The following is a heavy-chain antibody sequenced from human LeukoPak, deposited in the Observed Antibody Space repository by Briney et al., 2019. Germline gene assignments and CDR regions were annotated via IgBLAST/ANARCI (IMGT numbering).Heavy chain of an antibody. V-gene: IGHV3-74*01. CDR2: INNDGSST. Sequence: GGSLRLSCAASGFTFSSSWMLWVRQPAGKGLVWVSRINNDGSSTGYADSVKGRFTISRDNAKNTLYLQMNSLRAEDTAVCYCARVSSSGSVYWGQRTLVTVSS. D-gene: IGHD6-6*01. CDR1: GFTFSSSW. CDR3: ARVSSSGSVY. J-gene: IGHJ4*02.